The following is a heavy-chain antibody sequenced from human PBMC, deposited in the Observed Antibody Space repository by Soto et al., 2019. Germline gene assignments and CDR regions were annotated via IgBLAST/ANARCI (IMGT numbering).Heavy chain of an antibody. CDR2: IYSGGST. V-gene: IGHV3-53*01. CDR3: ATRRGYNGYDSAFDI. D-gene: IGHD5-12*01. CDR1: GFTFDGYA. J-gene: IGHJ3*02. Sequence: GGSLRLSCAASGFTFDGYAMSWVRQAPGKGLQWVSLIYSGGSTYYADSVKGRFTISRDNSKNTLYLQMNSLRAEDTAVYYCATRRGYNGYDSAFDIWGQGTMVTVSS.